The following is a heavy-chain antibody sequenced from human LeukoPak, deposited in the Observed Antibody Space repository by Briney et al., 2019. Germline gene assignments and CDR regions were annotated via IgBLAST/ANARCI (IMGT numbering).Heavy chain of an antibody. CDR3: VRSRYCSVGRCYSDY. D-gene: IGHD2-15*01. CDR1: GFTFSTNW. V-gene: IGHV3-7*01. J-gene: IGHJ4*02. CDR2: IKLDGSEK. Sequence: GGSLRLSGAASGFTFSTNWMNWVRQAPVKGLEWVANIKLDGSEKYYVDSVKGRFTISRDNAKNSLYLQMNSLRAEDTAVYYCVRSRYCSVGRCYSDYWGQGTLVTVSS.